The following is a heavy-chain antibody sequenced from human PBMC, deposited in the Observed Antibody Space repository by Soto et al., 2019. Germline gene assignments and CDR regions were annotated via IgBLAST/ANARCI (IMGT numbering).Heavy chain of an antibody. V-gene: IGHV3-23*01. CDR2: IGVGGGDR. D-gene: IGHD3-10*01. CDR1: GFTFSSYA. J-gene: IGHJ4*02. Sequence: EVQLLESGGGLVQPGGSLRLSCAASGFTFSSYAMSWVRQAPGKGLEWVSIIGVGGGDRYYPESVKGRFTISRDNSRDTLYLEMNSLRDEDTAVYYCARVRFGELVWGQGNLVTVSS. CDR3: ARVRFGELV.